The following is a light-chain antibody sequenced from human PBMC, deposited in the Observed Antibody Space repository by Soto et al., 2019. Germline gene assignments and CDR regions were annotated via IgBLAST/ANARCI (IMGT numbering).Light chain of an antibody. Sequence: QSVLTQTPSVSGAPGQKITMSCTGSSSNIGAGYDVHWYQQLPGAAPRLLIYADNNRPSGVPERFSASNSGTSASLAITGRQGEDEAVYYCQSYDTSLSGVIFGAGTKLTVL. V-gene: IGLV1-40*01. J-gene: IGLJ2*01. CDR2: ADN. CDR3: QSYDTSLSGVI. CDR1: SSNIGAGYD.